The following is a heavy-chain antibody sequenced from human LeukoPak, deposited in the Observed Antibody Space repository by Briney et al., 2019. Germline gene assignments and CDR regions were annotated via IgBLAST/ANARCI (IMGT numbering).Heavy chain of an antibody. D-gene: IGHD2-21*01. Sequence: PSETLSLTCTVSGGSISSYYWSWIRQPPGKGLEWIGYIYYSGSTNYNPSLKSRVTISVDTSKNQFSLKLSSVTAADTAEYYCARDIRYYYGMDVWGQGTTVTVSS. V-gene: IGHV4-59*01. CDR3: ARDIRYYYGMDV. CDR1: GGSISSYY. CDR2: IYYSGST. J-gene: IGHJ6*02.